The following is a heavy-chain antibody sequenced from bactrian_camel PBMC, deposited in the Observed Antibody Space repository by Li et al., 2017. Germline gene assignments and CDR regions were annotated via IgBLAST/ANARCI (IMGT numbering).Heavy chain of an antibody. Sequence: VQLVESGGGSVQAGGSLRLSCVASGNTIGRYCMGWSRQIPDKEREGVARIDSIGGATYYADSVKGRFTISQDNAKTTVYLQMNNLKPEDTAVYYCGGSAETSYGGDSCPEYRYTGQGTQVTVS. J-gene: IGHJ4*01. CDR1: GNTIGRYC. D-gene: IGHD4*01. V-gene: IGHV3-3*01. CDR2: IDSIGGAT.